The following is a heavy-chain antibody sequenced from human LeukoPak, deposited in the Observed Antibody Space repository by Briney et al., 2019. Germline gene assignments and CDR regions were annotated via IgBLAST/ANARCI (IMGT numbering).Heavy chain of an antibody. V-gene: IGHV1-2*02. CDR3: ARSIRKLGDYGGY. Sequence: ASVKVSCKASGYTFTGYYMHWVRQAPGQGLEWMGWINPNSGGTNYAQKFQGRVTMTRDTSISTAYMELSRLRSDDMAVYYCARSIRKLGDYGGYWGQGTLVTVSS. D-gene: IGHD3-16*01. CDR1: GYTFTGYY. J-gene: IGHJ4*02. CDR2: INPNSGGT.